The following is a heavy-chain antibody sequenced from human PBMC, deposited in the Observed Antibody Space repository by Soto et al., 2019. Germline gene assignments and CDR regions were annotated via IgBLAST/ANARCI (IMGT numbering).Heavy chain of an antibody. V-gene: IGHV1-58*02. J-gene: IGHJ5*02. Sequence: QMQLVQSGPEVKKPGTSVRVSCKASGFTFTSSAMHWVRQARGQRLEWIGWIVVGSGNTNYAQKFQDRVTITRDMSTSTAYVELSSLRSEDTAVYYGGADRATPPSLPGHNWFDPWGQGTRVTVSS. CDR1: GFTFTSSA. CDR3: GADRATPPSLPGHNWFDP. CDR2: IVVGSGNT.